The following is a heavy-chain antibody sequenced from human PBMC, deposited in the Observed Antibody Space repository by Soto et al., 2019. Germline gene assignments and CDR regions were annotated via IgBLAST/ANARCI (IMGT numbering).Heavy chain of an antibody. V-gene: IGHV1-18*01. J-gene: IGHJ4*02. Sequence: ASVKVSCKASNYTFSSYGINWVRQAPGQGLEWMGWISVNNGNTNSAQKFQGRFTMTADTSTTTASMELWNLTSGDSAVYYCARGKSYYDISGYFYSDYWGQGTLVTVSS. CDR2: ISVNNGNT. CDR3: ARGKSYYDISGYFYSDY. D-gene: IGHD3-22*01. CDR1: NYTFSSYG.